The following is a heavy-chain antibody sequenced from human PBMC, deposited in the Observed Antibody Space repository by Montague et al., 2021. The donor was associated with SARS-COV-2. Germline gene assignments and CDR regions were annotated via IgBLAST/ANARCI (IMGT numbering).Heavy chain of an antibody. CDR3: ARSGLSGSYDY. V-gene: IGHV3-64*01. D-gene: IGHD1-26*01. Sequence: SLRLSCAASGFTFSTYAMHWVRQAPGKGLEFVSAITNIGVSTYYASSVKGRFTISRDNSKNTLYLQMGRLRSEDMAVYFCARSGLSGSYDYWGQGTLVTVSS. CDR2: ITNIGVST. J-gene: IGHJ4*02. CDR1: GFTFSTYA.